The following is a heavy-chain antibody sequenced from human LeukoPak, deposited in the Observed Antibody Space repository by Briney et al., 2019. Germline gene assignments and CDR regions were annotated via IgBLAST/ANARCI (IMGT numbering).Heavy chain of an antibody. Sequence: GGSLRLSCAASGFTFSSYAMSWVRQAPGKGLEWVSAISGSGGSTYYADSVKGRFTISRDNPKNTLYLQMNSLRAEDTAVYYCAKARFLEWLLLNYWGQGTLVTVSS. D-gene: IGHD3-3*01. CDR2: ISGSGGST. CDR3: AKARFLEWLLLNY. CDR1: GFTFSSYA. J-gene: IGHJ4*02. V-gene: IGHV3-23*01.